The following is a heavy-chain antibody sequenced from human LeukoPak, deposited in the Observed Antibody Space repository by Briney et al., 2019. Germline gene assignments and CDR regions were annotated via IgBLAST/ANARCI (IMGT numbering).Heavy chain of an antibody. CDR2: IYWDDDK. CDR3: ARTGYSSGWSLYYFDH. D-gene: IGHD6-13*01. V-gene: IGHV2-5*02. Sequence: SGPTLVNPPQTLTLTCTFSGFSLSTSGVGVGWIRQPPGKALEWLAFIYWDDDKRCSPSLERRLTITKDTSKSQVVLTMTNMDPVDTATYYCARTGYSSGWSLYYFDHWGQGTLVTVSS. J-gene: IGHJ4*02. CDR1: GFSLSTSGVG.